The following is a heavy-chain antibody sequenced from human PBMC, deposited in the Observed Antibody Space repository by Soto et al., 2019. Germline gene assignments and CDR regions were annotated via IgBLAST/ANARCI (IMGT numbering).Heavy chain of an antibody. CDR3: ARPDYDSGAPLFYYGLDV. CDR2: INPGGTTT. CDR1: GDLFTTYY. J-gene: IGHJ6*02. D-gene: IGHD3-16*01. V-gene: IGHV1-46*01. Sequence: QVQVVQSGAEVRKPGASVRISCKASGDLFTTYYVHWARQAPGQGLEWMGMINPGGTTTTYAQKFQGRVTLNRNTSTNKVYMEMSSLRSDDTAVYYCARPDYDSGAPLFYYGLDVWGQGTTVTVSS.